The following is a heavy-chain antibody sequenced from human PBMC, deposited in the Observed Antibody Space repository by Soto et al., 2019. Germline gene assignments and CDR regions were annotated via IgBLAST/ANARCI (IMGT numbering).Heavy chain of an antibody. CDR2: IYTSGST. D-gene: IGHD6-13*01. CDR1: GGSISSYY. J-gene: IGHJ4*02. Sequence: SSETLSLTCTVSGGSISSYYWSWIRQPAGKGLEWIGRIYTSGSTNYNPSLKSRVTMSVDTSKNQFSLKLSSVTAADTAVYYCAREDLSLRGIAAPVCFYYFDYWGQGTLVTVSS. V-gene: IGHV4-4*07. CDR3: AREDLSLRGIAAPVCFYYFDY.